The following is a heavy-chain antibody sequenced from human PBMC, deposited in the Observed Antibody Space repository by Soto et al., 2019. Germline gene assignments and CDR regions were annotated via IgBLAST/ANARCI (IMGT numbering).Heavy chain of an antibody. V-gene: IGHV3-30*18. CDR1: GFTFSSYG. D-gene: IGHD6-13*01. CDR3: AKIAAAGTVDPFDY. CDR2: ISYDGSNK. Sequence: GGSLRLSCAASGFTFSSYGMHWVRQAPGKGLEWVPVISYDGSNKYYADSVKGRFTISRDNSKNTLYLQMNSLRAEDTAVYYCAKIAAAGTVDPFDYWGQGTLVTVSS. J-gene: IGHJ4*02.